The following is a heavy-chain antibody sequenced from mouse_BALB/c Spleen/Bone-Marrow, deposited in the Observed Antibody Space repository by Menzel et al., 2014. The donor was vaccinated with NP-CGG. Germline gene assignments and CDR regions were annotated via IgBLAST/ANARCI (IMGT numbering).Heavy chain of an antibody. J-gene: IGHJ1*01. D-gene: IGHD3-3*01. CDR3: ARGGGRGGYWYFDV. CDR1: GYTFSSYW. V-gene: IGHV1-9*01. CDR2: ILPGSGST. Sequence: VQLQQSGAELMKPGASVKISCKATGYTFSSYWIEWVKQRPGHGLEWIGEILPGSGSTNYNEKFKGKATFTADTSSNTAYMQLSSRTSEDSAVYYCARGGGRGGYWYFDVWGAGTTVTVSS.